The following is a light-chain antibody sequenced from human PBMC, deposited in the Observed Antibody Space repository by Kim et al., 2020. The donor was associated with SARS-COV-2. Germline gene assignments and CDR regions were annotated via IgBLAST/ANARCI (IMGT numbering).Light chain of an antibody. CDR1: QNIDTW. V-gene: IGKV1-5*03. J-gene: IGKJ1*01. Sequence: VSVGDRVPITCRASQNIDTWLAWYQQKAGKAPKLLIYKASTLETGVPARFSGSGSGTEFTLTISSLQPDDFATYYCQQYDSYSWTFGQGTKVDIK. CDR2: KAS. CDR3: QQYDSYSWT.